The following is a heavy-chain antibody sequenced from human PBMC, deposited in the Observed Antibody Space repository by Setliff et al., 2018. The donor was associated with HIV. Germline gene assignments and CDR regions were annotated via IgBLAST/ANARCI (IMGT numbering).Heavy chain of an antibody. CDR3: ARDRSKYGTGSSAYNWFDP. J-gene: IGHJ5*02. CDR1: TDSISNSH. V-gene: IGHV4-4*07. CDR2: IFGSETT. Sequence: SETLSLTCSVSTDSISNSHWSWMRQTAGKGLEWIGRIFGSETTHYNPSLESRVTMSIDTAKKQFFLRLNSVTAADTAVYFCARDRSKYGTGSSAYNWFDPWGPGTLVTVSS. D-gene: IGHD3-16*01.